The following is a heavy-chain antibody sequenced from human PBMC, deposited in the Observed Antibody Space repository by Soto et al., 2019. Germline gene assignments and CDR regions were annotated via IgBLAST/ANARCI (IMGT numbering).Heavy chain of an antibody. CDR3: AKEASVPSFGEFWFFDL. CDR1: GFTFPNYG. Sequence: EVQLLESGGGLVQPGGPLRLSFAGSGFTFPNYGMTWARQAPGQGLGWVSSVSGDGFTAYYADSVKGRFTISRDNSKNTVYVQMNSLRAEDTAVYYCAKEASVPSFGEFWFFDLWGRGTPVTVSS. D-gene: IGHD3-10*01. CDR2: VSGDGFTA. J-gene: IGHJ2*01. V-gene: IGHV3-23*01.